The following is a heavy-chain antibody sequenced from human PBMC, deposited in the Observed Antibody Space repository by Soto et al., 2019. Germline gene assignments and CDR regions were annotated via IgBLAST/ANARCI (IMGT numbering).Heavy chain of an antibody. J-gene: IGHJ6*02. Sequence: PGGSLRLSCAASGFTFSSYAMSWVRQAPGKGLEWVSAISGSGGSTYYADSVKGRFTISRDNSKNTLYLQMNSLRAEDTAVYYCARDRRHYDFWSGYWHLYYYYGMDVWGQGTTVTVSS. CDR2: ISGSGGST. D-gene: IGHD3-3*01. CDR1: GFTFSSYA. V-gene: IGHV3-23*01. CDR3: ARDRRHYDFWSGYWHLYYYYGMDV.